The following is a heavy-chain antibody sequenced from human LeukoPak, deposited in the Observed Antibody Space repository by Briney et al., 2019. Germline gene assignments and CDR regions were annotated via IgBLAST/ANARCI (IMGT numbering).Heavy chain of an antibody. Sequence: ASVKVSCKASGYTFTGYYMHWVRQASGQGLEWMGWINPNSGGTNYAQKFQGRVTMTRDTSISTAYMELSRLRSDDTAVYYCARVPYYYNKDYFDYWGQGTLVTVSS. V-gene: IGHV1-2*02. CDR2: INPNSGGT. D-gene: IGHD3-22*01. J-gene: IGHJ4*02. CDR1: GYTFTGYY. CDR3: ARVPYYYNKDYFDY.